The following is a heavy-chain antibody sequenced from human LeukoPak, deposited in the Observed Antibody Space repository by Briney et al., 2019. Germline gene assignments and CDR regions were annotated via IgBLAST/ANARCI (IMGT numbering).Heavy chain of an antibody. Sequence: GGSLRLSCAASGFTLSSYEMNWVRQAPGKGLEWVAYTSSGRIIYYADSVKGRFTISRDNAKNSLYLQMNSLRAEDTAVYYCASTGGYGSGTYDYYYFGMDVWGQGTTVTVSS. CDR2: TSSGRII. J-gene: IGHJ6*02. CDR3: ASTGGYGSGTYDYYYFGMDV. CDR1: GFTLSSYE. V-gene: IGHV3-48*03. D-gene: IGHD3-10*01.